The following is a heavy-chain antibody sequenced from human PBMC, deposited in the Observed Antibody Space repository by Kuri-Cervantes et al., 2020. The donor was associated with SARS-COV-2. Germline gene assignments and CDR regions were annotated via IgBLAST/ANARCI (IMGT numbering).Heavy chain of an antibody. J-gene: IGHJ4*02. Sequence: ASVKVSCKASGYTFTGYYMHWVRQAPGRGLEWMGWINPSSGGTNYAQKFQGRVTMTRDTSISTAYMELSRLRSDDTAVYYCARACSSTSCYFSEFDYWGQGTLVTVSS. D-gene: IGHD2-2*01. CDR1: GYTFTGYY. V-gene: IGHV1-2*02. CDR2: INPSSGGT. CDR3: ARACSSTSCYFSEFDY.